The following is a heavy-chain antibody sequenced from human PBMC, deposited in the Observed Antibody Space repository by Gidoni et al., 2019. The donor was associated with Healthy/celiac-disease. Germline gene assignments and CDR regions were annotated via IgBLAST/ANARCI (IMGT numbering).Heavy chain of an antibody. CDR2: INHSGST. J-gene: IGHJ4*02. CDR1: GGSFSGYY. Sequence: QVQLQQWGAGLLKPSETLSLTCAVEGGSFSGYYWSWIRQPPGKGLEWIGEINHSGSTNYNPSLKSRVTISVDTSKNQFSLKLSSVTAADTAVYYCARATTVVTYDYWGQGTLVTVSS. D-gene: IGHD4-17*01. V-gene: IGHV4-34*01. CDR3: ARATTVVTYDY.